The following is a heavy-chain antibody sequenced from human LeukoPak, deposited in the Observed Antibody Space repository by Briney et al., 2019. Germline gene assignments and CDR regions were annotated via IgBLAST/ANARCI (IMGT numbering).Heavy chain of an antibody. V-gene: IGHV3-7*01. CDR2: IKQDGSEK. Sequence: GGSLRLSCVASDFTFSTYDMTWVRQAPGKGLEWVANIKQDGSEKYYVDSVKGRFTISRDNAKNSLYLQMNSLRAEDTAVYYCASPLNYDSSGYYDDYWGQGTLVTVSS. CDR3: ASPLNYDSSGYYDDY. CDR1: DFTFSTYD. D-gene: IGHD3-22*01. J-gene: IGHJ4*02.